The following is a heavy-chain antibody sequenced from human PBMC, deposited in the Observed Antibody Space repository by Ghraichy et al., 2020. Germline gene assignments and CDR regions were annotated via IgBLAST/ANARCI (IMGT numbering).Heavy chain of an antibody. CDR2: IYHTGTN. D-gene: IGHD1-26*01. J-gene: IGHJ4*02. CDR3: ARFQGGLFDY. V-gene: IGHV4-59*01. CDR1: GDSINSYY. Sequence: GSLRLSCTISGDSINSYYWSWIRQPPGRGLEWIGYIYHTGTNTYNPSLKSRVSITVDTSTKKFSLNVRSGTAADTAVYYYARFQGGLFDYWGQGIPATVSS.